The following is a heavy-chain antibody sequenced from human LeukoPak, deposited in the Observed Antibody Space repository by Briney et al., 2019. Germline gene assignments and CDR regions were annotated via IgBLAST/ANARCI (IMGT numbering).Heavy chain of an antibody. CDR3: ASSPINDAFDI. V-gene: IGHV1-2*02. J-gene: IGHJ3*02. CDR2: INPNSGGT. Sequence: ASVKVSCKASGGTFSSYAISWVRQAPGQGLEWMGWINPNSGGTNYAQKFQGRVTMTRDTSISTAYMELSRLRSDDTAVYYCASSPINDAFDIWGQGTMVTVSS. D-gene: IGHD1-14*01. CDR1: GGTFSSYA.